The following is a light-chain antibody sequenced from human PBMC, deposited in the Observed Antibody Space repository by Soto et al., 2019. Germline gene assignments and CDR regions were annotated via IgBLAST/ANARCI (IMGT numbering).Light chain of an antibody. V-gene: IGLV2-11*01. J-gene: IGLJ3*02. Sequence: QSVLTQPRSVSGSPGQSVTISCTGTSSDVGGYNYVSWYQQHPGKAPKLLIYDVSKRPAGVPDRFSGSKSGNTASLTVSGLHDAEEDDYSCCSYAGTYTQLVFGGGTKLTVL. CDR3: CSYAGTYTQLV. CDR2: DVS. CDR1: SSDVGGYNY.